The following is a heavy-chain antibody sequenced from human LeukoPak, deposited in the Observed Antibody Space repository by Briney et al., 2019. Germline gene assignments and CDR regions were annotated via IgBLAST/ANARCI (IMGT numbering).Heavy chain of an antibody. J-gene: IGHJ4*02. D-gene: IGHD2-8*01. V-gene: IGHV4-34*01. CDR3: ARVSGYCSNGVCRFDY. CDR2: VNDGGST. Sequence: SETLSLTFAVYGGSSTGYYWSWIRQPPGKGLQWIGEVNDGGSTNYNPSLESRVTISVDTSKNQFSLKLSSVTAADTAVYYCARVSGYCSNGVCRFDYWGQGTLVTVSS. CDR1: GGSSTGYY.